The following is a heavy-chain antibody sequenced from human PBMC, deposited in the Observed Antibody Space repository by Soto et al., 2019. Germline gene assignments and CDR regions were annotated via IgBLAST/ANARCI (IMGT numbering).Heavy chain of an antibody. CDR3: ANGGEIVVVVAADAFGI. CDR2: ISYDGSNK. CDR1: GFTFSSYG. V-gene: IGHV3-30*18. J-gene: IGHJ3*02. D-gene: IGHD2-15*01. Sequence: GGSLRRSCVASGFTFSSYGLHWIRQAPGKGMERVAVISYDGSNKHYADSVKGRFTSSRDNSKNTLYLQMNSLIAEDTAVYHCANGGEIVVVVAADAFGIWSQGTRGT.